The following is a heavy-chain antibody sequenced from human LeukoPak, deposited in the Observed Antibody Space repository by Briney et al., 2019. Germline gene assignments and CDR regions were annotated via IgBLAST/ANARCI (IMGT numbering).Heavy chain of an antibody. CDR3: ARASPGIAAAFDY. Sequence: PSETLSLTCTVSGGSISSYYWSWIRQPPGKGLEWIGYIYYSGSTNYNPSLKSRVTISVDTSKNQFSLKLSSVTAADTAVYYCARASPGIAAAFDYWGQGTLVTVSS. CDR1: GGSISSYY. D-gene: IGHD6-13*01. CDR2: IYYSGST. V-gene: IGHV4-59*01. J-gene: IGHJ4*02.